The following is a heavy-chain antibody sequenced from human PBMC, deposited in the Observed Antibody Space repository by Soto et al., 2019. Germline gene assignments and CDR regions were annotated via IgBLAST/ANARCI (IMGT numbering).Heavy chain of an antibody. J-gene: IGHJ4*02. D-gene: IGHD6-13*01. CDR1: GYTFTSYG. CDR2: ISASNGNT. CDR3: AKDPKAGPPYYFDY. V-gene: IGHV1-18*01. Sequence: ASVKVSCKASGYTFTSYGISWVRQAPGQGLEWMGWISASNGNTNYAQKLQGRVTMTTDTFTNTAYMELRSLRSDDTAVYYCAKDPKAGPPYYFDYWGQGSLVTVSS.